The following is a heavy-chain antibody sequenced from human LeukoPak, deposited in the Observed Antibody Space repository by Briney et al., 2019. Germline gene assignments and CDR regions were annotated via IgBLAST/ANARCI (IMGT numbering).Heavy chain of an antibody. CDR3: ARRTWPVVVPAAISWFDP. V-gene: IGHV4-4*07. J-gene: IGHJ5*02. CDR1: GGSISSYY. Sequence: SETLSLTCTVSGGSISSYYWSWIRQPAGKGLEWIGRIYTSGSTNYNPSLKSRVTISVDTSKNQFSLKLSSVTAADTAVYYCARRTWPVVVPAAISWFDPWGQGTLVTVSS. D-gene: IGHD2-2*01. CDR2: IYTSGST.